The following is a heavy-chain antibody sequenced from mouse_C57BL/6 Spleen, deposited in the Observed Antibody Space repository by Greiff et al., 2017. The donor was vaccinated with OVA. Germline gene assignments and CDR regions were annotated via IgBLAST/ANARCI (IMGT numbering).Heavy chain of an antibody. CDR2: INPSNGGT. D-gene: IGHD1-1*01. CDR3: AREVYGSRYYFDY. CDR1: GYTFTSYW. J-gene: IGHJ2*01. Sequence: QVQLQQPGTELVKPGASVKLSCKASGYTFTSYWMHWVKQRPGQGLEWIGNINPSNGGTNYNEKFKSKATLTVDKSSSTAYMQLSSLTAEDSAVYYCAREVYGSRYYFDYWGQGTTLTVSS. V-gene: IGHV1-53*01.